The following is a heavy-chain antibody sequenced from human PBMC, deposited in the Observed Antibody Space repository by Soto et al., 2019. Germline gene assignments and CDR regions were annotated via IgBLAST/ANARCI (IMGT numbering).Heavy chain of an antibody. CDR3: AREEGT. V-gene: IGHV3-30-3*01. Sequence: QVQLVESGGGVVQPGRSLRLSCAASGFTFSSYAMHWVRQAPGKGLEWVAVISYDGSNKYYADSVKGRFTISRDNSKNTLHLQMNSLRAEDTAVYYCAREEGTWGQGTLVTVSS. J-gene: IGHJ5*02. CDR2: ISYDGSNK. CDR1: GFTFSSYA.